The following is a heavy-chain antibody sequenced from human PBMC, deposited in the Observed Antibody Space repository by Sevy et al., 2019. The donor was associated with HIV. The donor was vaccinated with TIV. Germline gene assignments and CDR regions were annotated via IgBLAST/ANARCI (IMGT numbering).Heavy chain of an antibody. CDR3: ASVAWELRYAFDI. D-gene: IGHD1-26*01. V-gene: IGHV4-38-2*01. Sequence: SETLSLTCAVSGYSISSGYYWGWIRQPPGKGLEWIGSIYHSGSTYYNPSLKSRVTISVDTSKNQFSLKLSSVTAADTAVYYCASVAWELRYAFDIWGQGTMVTVSS. J-gene: IGHJ3*02. CDR2: IYHSGST. CDR1: GYSISSGYY.